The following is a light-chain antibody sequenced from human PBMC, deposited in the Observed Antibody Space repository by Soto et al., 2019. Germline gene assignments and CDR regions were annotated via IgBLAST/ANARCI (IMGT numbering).Light chain of an antibody. CDR3: QQYATAPLT. J-gene: IGKJ4*01. CDR2: GAS. Sequence: EIVLTQSPGTLSLSPGERDTLSCRASQSVAKNYLAWYQQKPGQAPRLLIHGASSRATGIPDRFSGSGSGTDFTLTISRLEPEDFALFYCQQYATAPLTFGGGTKVEIK. V-gene: IGKV3-20*01. CDR1: QSVAKNY.